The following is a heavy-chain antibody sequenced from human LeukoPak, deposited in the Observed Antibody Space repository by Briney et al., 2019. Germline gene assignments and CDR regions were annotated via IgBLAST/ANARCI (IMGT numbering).Heavy chain of an antibody. CDR1: GFTFSSYA. J-gene: IGHJ4*02. D-gene: IGHD1-26*01. V-gene: IGHV3-23*01. CDR2: ISGSGGST. Sequence: PGGSLRLPCAASGFTFSSYAMSWVRQAPGKGLEWVSAISGSGGSTYYADSVKGRFTISRDNSKNTLYLQMNSLRAEDTAVYYCAKGTQWGQWELPDYWGQGTLVTVSS. CDR3: AKGTQWGQWELPDY.